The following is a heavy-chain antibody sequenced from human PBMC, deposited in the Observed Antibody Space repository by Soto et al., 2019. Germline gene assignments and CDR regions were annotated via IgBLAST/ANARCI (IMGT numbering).Heavy chain of an antibody. CDR3: AKDRYSSSSGLDY. V-gene: IGHV3-30*18. J-gene: IGHJ4*02. D-gene: IGHD6-13*01. CDR2: ISYDGSNK. Sequence: GGSLRLSCAASGFTFSSYGMHWVRQAPGKGLEWVAVISYDGSNKYYADFVKGRFTVSRDNSKNTLYLQMNSLRAEDTAVYYCAKDRYSSSSGLDYWGQGTLVTVS. CDR1: GFTFSSYG.